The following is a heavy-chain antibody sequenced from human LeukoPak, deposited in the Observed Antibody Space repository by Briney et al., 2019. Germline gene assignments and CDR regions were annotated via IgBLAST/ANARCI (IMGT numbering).Heavy chain of an antibody. Sequence: GGSLRLSCAASGFTFSSYVMSWVRQAPGKGLEWVSLISGSGDITNYADSVKVRFTISRDNSKNTLYLQLNSLRAEDTAVYSCAKGRYYGSGSYLNSLDYWGQGTLVTVSS. J-gene: IGHJ4*02. V-gene: IGHV3-23*01. CDR3: AKGRYYGSGSYLNSLDY. CDR1: GFTFSSYV. CDR2: ISGSGDIT. D-gene: IGHD3-10*01.